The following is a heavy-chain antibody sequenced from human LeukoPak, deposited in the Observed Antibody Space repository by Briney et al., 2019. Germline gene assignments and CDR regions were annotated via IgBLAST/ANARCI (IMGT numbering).Heavy chain of an antibody. Sequence: ASVKVSCKASGYTFTSYAMNWARQAPGQGLEWMGWINTNTGNPTYAQGFTGRFVFSLDTSVSTAYLQISSLKAEDTAVYYCATYVAARPGSYYYYYMDVWGKGTTVTVSS. J-gene: IGHJ6*03. CDR1: GYTFTSYA. D-gene: IGHD6-6*01. V-gene: IGHV7-4-1*02. CDR2: INTNTGNP. CDR3: ATYVAARPGSYYYYYMDV.